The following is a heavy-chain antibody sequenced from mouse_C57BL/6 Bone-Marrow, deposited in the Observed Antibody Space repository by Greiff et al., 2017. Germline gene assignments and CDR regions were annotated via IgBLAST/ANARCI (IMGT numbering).Heavy chain of an antibody. D-gene: IGHD1-1*01. J-gene: IGHJ3*01. CDR2: ISSGSSTI. CDR3: ARDYYGSSTPFAY. Sequence: EVQLQESGGGLVKPGGSLKLSCAASGFTFSDYGMHWVRQAPEKGLEWVAYISSGSSTIYYADTVKGRFTISRDNAKNTLFLQMTSLRSEDTAMYYCARDYYGSSTPFAYWGRGTLVTVTA. CDR1: GFTFSDYG. V-gene: IGHV5-17*01.